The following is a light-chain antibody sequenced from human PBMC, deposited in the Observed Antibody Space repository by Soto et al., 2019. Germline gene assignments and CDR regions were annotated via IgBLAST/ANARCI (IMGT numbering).Light chain of an antibody. Sequence: SVVAQPPPVFAAPGQKVTISRSGRSSHIGGNSVSWYQQLPGPAPKLLIYDDNKRPSGIPDRFYGSNSGTSATLGITGFQTGDEAEYYCGSWDSSLSAYVFGTGTKVTVL. J-gene: IGLJ1*01. CDR1: SSHIGGNS. CDR2: DDN. CDR3: GSWDSSLSAYV. V-gene: IGLV1-51*01.